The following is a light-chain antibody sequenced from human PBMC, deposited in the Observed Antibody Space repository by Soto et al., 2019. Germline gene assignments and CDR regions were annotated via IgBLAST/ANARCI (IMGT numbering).Light chain of an antibody. Sequence: EIVLTQSPGTLSLSPGKRATLSCRASQSVSSRYLAWYQQKPGQAPRLFIYGASTRVTGIPARFTASGSGTEFTLTISSLQSDDFAVYYCQQYSNWPRGTFGQGTKVDIK. CDR2: GAS. CDR1: QSVSSRY. J-gene: IGKJ1*01. CDR3: QQYSNWPRGT. V-gene: IGKV3-15*01.